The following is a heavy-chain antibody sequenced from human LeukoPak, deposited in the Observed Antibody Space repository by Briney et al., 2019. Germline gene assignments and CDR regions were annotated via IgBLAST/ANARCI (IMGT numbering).Heavy chain of an antibody. CDR3: AKISSGYCSGGSCYLDY. J-gene: IGHJ4*02. CDR1: GFTSSSYA. V-gene: IGHV3-23*01. D-gene: IGHD2-15*01. Sequence: PGGSLRLSCAASGFTSSSYAMSWVRQAPGKGLEWVSAISGSGGSTYYADSVKGRFTISRDNAKNTLYLQMNSLRVEDTAVYYCAKISSGYCSGGSCYLDYWGQGTLVTVSS. CDR2: ISGSGGST.